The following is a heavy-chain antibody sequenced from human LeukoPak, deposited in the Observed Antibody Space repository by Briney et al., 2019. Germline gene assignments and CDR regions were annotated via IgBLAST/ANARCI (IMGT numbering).Heavy chain of an antibody. CDR1: GYTFTGYY. D-gene: IGHD2-2*02. Sequence: VASVKVSCKASGYTFTGYYMHWVRQAPGQGLEWMGWINPNSGDTNYAQKFQGRVTMTRDTSISTAYMELSGLRSDDTAVFYCARGHPVVPAAVPDYWGQGTLVTVSS. J-gene: IGHJ4*02. CDR3: ARGHPVVPAAVPDY. CDR2: INPNSGDT. V-gene: IGHV1-2*02.